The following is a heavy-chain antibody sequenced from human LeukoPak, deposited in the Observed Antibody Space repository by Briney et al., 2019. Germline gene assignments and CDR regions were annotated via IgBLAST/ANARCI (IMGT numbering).Heavy chain of an antibody. Sequence: SETLSLTCTVSGGSISSSSYYWGWIRQPPGKGLEWIGEIQHSGRTNYNPSLKSRVTISVDKSKNQFSLNLYSVTAADTAMYYCGKDETDFSKVAYWGQGTLVIVSS. V-gene: IGHV4-61*05. J-gene: IGHJ4*02. D-gene: IGHD3/OR15-3a*01. CDR3: GKDETDFSKVAY. CDR2: IQHSGRT. CDR1: GGSISSSSYY.